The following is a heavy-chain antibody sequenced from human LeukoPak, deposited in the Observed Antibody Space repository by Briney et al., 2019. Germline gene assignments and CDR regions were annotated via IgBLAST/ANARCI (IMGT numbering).Heavy chain of an antibody. CDR3: ARGRIAVTGPHYFDY. Sequence: GSLRLSCAASGFTFDDYGMSWVRQAPGKGLEWVSGINWNGGSTGYADSVRGRFTISRDNAKNSLDLEMNSLGVEDTAFYYCARGRIAVTGPHYFDYWGQGTLVTVSS. CDR1: GFTFDDYG. J-gene: IGHJ4*02. D-gene: IGHD6-19*01. CDR2: INWNGGST. V-gene: IGHV3-20*04.